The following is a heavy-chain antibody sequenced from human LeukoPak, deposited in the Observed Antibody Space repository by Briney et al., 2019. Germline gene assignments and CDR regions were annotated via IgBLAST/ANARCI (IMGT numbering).Heavy chain of an antibody. J-gene: IGHJ5*02. Sequence: PGGSLRLSCTASGFTFSSSAMNWVRHTPGKRLEWVSYISSTSSTIYYAASVKGRFTISRENAKNSLYLQMNSLRAVDSAVYYCLRGAAGFDPWGQGTLVTVSS. V-gene: IGHV3-48*01. D-gene: IGHD6-25*01. CDR2: ISSTSSTI. CDR3: LRGAAGFDP. CDR1: GFTFSSSA.